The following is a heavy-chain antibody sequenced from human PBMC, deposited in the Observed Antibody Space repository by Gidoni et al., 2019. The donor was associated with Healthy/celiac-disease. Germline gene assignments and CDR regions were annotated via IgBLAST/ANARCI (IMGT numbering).Heavy chain of an antibody. D-gene: IGHD6-6*01. CDR1: GFTFDDYT. V-gene: IGHV3-43*01. J-gene: IGHJ6*03. CDR3: AKGGGSSFGYYMDV. CDR2: ISWDGGST. Sequence: EVQLVESGGVVVQPGGSLRPSCAASGFTFDDYTMHWVRQAPGKGLEWVSLISWDGGSTYYADSVKGRFTITRDNSKNSLYLQMNSLRTEDTALYYCAKGGGSSFGYYMDVWGKGTTVTVSS.